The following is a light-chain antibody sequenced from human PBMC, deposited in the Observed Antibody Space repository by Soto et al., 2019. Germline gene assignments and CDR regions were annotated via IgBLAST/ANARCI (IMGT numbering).Light chain of an antibody. CDR2: AAS. Sequence: IQLTQSPSSLSASVGDRVTITCRASQAISSYLAWYQQKPGKAPKLLIYAASTLQSGVPSRFSGSGSATEYTLTISSLQPDDFATYYCQHYNSYSEAFGQGTKVDI. CDR1: QAISSY. V-gene: IGKV1-9*01. J-gene: IGKJ1*01. CDR3: QHYNSYSEA.